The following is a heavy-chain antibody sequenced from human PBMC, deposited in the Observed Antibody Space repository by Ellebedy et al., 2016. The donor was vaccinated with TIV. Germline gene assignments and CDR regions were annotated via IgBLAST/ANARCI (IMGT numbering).Heavy chain of an antibody. V-gene: IGHV4-61*01. Sequence: MPGGSLRLSCTVSGGSISSYHWSSSYYWSWIRQPPGKGLEWIGYIYYTGSTNYNPSLKSRVTISVDTSKNQFSLKLSSVTAADTAVYYCASGPNQYYFDYWGQGTLVTVSS. CDR3: ASGPNQYYFDY. J-gene: IGHJ4*02. CDR2: IYYTGST. CDR1: GGSISSYHWSSSYY. D-gene: IGHD1-14*01.